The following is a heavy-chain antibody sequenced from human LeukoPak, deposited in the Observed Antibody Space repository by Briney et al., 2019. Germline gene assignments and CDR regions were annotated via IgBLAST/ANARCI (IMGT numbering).Heavy chain of an antibody. CDR3: ARDRRGSFYTFDL. V-gene: IGHV4-59*01. J-gene: IGHJ6*02. CDR2: VSHRGAT. CDR1: GASINGFF. Sequence: SETLSLTCSVSGASINGFFWNWVRQTREKALEWIGYVSHRGATTSNPTLKSRVSITIDTSKSQISLTMTSVTAADSALYYCARDRRGSFYTFDLWGPGTTVSVS. D-gene: IGHD1-26*01.